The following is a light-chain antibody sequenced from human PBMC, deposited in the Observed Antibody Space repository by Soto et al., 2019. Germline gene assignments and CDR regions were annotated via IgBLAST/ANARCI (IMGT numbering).Light chain of an antibody. CDR3: QAYDNSLTYV. Sequence: QSVLTQPPSGSGAPGQRVTISCTGTSSNIGAGYDVHWYRQLPGSAPTLLIFANNNRPSAVSDRFSCSKSGTSASLAITGLESEDEAEYYCQAYDNSLTYVFGPGTKLTVL. V-gene: IGLV1-40*01. CDR2: ANN. J-gene: IGLJ1*01. CDR1: SSNIGAGYD.